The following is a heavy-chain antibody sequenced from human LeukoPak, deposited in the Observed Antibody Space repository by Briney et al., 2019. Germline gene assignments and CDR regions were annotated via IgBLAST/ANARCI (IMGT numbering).Heavy chain of an antibody. V-gene: IGHV4-59*08. Sequence: PSEPLSLTCTVSGGSISSYHWSWIRQPPGKGLEGIGYIYYSGSTNYNPSLKSRVTISVDTSKNQFSLKLSSLTAADTAVYYCARYSSSWYDYWGQGTLVTVSS. D-gene: IGHD6-13*01. CDR1: GGSISSYH. CDR3: ARYSSSWYDY. CDR2: IYYSGST. J-gene: IGHJ4*02.